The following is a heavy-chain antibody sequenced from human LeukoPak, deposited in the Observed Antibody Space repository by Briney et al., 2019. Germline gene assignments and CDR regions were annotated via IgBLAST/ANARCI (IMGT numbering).Heavy chain of an antibody. V-gene: IGHV4-30-2*01. CDR2: IYHSGST. Sequence: PSETLSLTCAVSGGSISSGGYSWSWIRQPPGKGLEWIGYIYHSGSTYYNPSLKSRVTISVDTSKNQFSLKLSSVTAADTAVYYCARPETYYDFWSGNYYGMDVWGQGTTVTVSS. D-gene: IGHD3-3*01. CDR1: GGSISSGGYS. CDR3: ARPETYYDFWSGNYYGMDV. J-gene: IGHJ6*02.